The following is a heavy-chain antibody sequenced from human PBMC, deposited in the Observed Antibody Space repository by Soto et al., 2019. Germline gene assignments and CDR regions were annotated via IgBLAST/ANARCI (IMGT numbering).Heavy chain of an antibody. CDR2: IYPGDSDT. D-gene: IGHD6-13*01. J-gene: IGHJ5*02. Sequence: GESLKISCKGSGYRFTSYWIGWVRQMTGKGLEWMGIIYPGDSDTRYSPSFQGQVTISADKSISTAYLQWSSLKASGTAMYYCARQPYRAAAGSLLDPWGQGTLVTVSS. CDR1: GYRFTSYW. CDR3: ARQPYRAAAGSLLDP. V-gene: IGHV5-51*01.